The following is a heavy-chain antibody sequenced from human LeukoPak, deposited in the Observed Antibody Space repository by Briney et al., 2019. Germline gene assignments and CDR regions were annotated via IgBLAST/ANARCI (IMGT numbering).Heavy chain of an antibody. Sequence: SETLSLTCTVSGGSISSYYWSWIRQPPGKGLEWIGYIYYSGSTNYNPSLKSRVTISVDTSKNQFSLKLSSVTAADTAVYYCARSYPATALEWGQGTLVTVSS. J-gene: IGHJ4*02. CDR1: GGSISSYY. D-gene: IGHD6-13*01. CDR3: ARSYPATALE. V-gene: IGHV4-59*01. CDR2: IYYSGST.